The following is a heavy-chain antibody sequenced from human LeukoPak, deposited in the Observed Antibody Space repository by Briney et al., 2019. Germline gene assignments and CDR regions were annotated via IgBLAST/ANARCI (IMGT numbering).Heavy chain of an antibody. J-gene: IGHJ4*02. CDR3: ARGVSSYYDYVWGSV. D-gene: IGHD3-16*01. Sequence: PGGSLRLSCAASGFTFSSYEMNWVRQAPGKGLEWVSYISSSGSTIYCADSVKGRFTISRDNAKNSLYLQMNSLRAEDTAVYYCARGVSSYYDYVWGSVWGQGTLVTVSS. CDR1: GFTFSSYE. CDR2: ISSSGSTI. V-gene: IGHV3-48*03.